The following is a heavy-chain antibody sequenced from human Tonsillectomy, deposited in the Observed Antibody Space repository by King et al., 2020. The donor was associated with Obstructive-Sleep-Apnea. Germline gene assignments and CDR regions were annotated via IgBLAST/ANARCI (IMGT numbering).Heavy chain of an antibody. D-gene: IGHD5-24*01. CDR2: IYDSGSI. J-gene: IGHJ2*01. Sequence: VQLQESGPGLVKPSETLSLTCTVSGASISSYYWSWIRQPPGKGLEWIGYIYDSGSIIYNPSLKSRVSISVDTSKNQFFLNFNSVTVADTAMFYCARTPSRDGYNSYWYFDLWGRGTLVTVSS. CDR1: GASISSYY. V-gene: IGHV4-59*01. CDR3: ARTPSRDGYNSYWYFDL.